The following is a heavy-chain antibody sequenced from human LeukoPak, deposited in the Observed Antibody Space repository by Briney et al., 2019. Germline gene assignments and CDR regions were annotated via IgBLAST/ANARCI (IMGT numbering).Heavy chain of an antibody. CDR2: ISYDGSNK. CDR3: ARDGLGSSWYGDFDY. J-gene: IGHJ4*02. Sequence: PGGSLRLSCAASGFTFSSYAMHWVRQAPGKGLEWVAVISYDGSNKYYADSVKGRFTISRDNSKNTLYLQMNSLRAEDTAVYYCARDGLGSSWYGDFDYRGQGTLVTVSS. D-gene: IGHD6-13*01. V-gene: IGHV3-30-3*01. CDR1: GFTFSSYA.